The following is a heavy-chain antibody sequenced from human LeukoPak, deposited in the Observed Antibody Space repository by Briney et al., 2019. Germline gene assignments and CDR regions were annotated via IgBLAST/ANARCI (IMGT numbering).Heavy chain of an antibody. CDR2: IDPSDSYT. CDR1: GYSFTSYW. J-gene: IGHJ6*02. CDR3: ARQKTTYYYYGMDV. Sequence: GESLQISCQGSGYSFTSYWISWVRQMPGKGLEWMGRIDPSDSYTNYSPSFQGHVTISADKSISTAYLQWGSLKASDTAMYYCARQKTTYYYYGMDVWGQGTTVTVSS. D-gene: IGHD1-7*01. V-gene: IGHV5-10-1*01.